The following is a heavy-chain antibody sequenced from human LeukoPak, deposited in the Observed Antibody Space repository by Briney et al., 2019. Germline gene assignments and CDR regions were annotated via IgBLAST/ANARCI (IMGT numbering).Heavy chain of an antibody. CDR3: AKDSSGYLVALDY. Sequence: PGGSLRLSCAASGFTVSSNYMSWVRQAPGKGLEWVSGISWNSGSIGYADSVKGRFTISRDNAKNSLYLQMNSLRAEDTALYYCAKDSSGYLVALDYWGQGTLVTVSS. J-gene: IGHJ4*02. D-gene: IGHD3-22*01. V-gene: IGHV3-9*01. CDR1: GFTVSSNY. CDR2: ISWNSGSI.